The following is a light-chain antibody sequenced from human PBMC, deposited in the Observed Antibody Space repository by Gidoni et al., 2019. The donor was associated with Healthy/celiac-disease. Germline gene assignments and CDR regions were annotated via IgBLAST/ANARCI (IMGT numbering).Light chain of an antibody. V-gene: IGKV4-1*01. CDR1: QSVLYSSNHKNY. Sequence: DIVMTQSPDSLAVSLGERATINCNSSQSVLYSSNHKNYLAWYKQKPGQPPKLLIYCASTRESGVPDRFSGSGSGTDFTLTISSLQAEDVAVYYCQQYYSTPITFGQGTRLENK. CDR2: CAS. J-gene: IGKJ5*01. CDR3: QQYYSTPIT.